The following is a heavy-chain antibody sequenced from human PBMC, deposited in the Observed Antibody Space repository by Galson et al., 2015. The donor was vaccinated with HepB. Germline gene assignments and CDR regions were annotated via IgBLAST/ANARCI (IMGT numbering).Heavy chain of an antibody. Sequence: SLRLSCAASGFTFSSYAMHWVRQAPGKGLEWVAVISYDASKKDYGDSVKGRFTISRDNSKNTLYLEMNSLRAEDTAVYYCANTVPRRVPGGKVSEYWGQGTLVTVSS. D-gene: IGHD4-23*01. J-gene: IGHJ4*02. CDR3: ANTVPRRVPGGKVSEY. CDR2: ISYDASKK. CDR1: GFTFSSYA. V-gene: IGHV3-30*18.